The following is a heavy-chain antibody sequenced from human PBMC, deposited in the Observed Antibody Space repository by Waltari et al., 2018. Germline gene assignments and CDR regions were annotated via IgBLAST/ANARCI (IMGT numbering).Heavy chain of an antibody. V-gene: IGHV5-51*01. D-gene: IGHD3-16*01. CDR3: AIQPPQGQLGSYFYSGMDV. CDR2: IYFGDSET. Sequence: EVQLVQSGAEVQKPGESRKISCRGSGYRFTGYWIGWLRQMPGKGLEWMGIIYFGDSETRYSPSFQGQVTISADKSISTAYLQWSRLKTSDTATYYCAIQPPQGQLGSYFYSGMDVWGQGTTVTVSS. J-gene: IGHJ6*02. CDR1: GYRFTGYW.